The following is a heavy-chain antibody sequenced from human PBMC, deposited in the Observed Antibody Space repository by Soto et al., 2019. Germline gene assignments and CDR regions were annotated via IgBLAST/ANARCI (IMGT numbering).Heavy chain of an antibody. CDR3: ARDTRRTLMGPIYYYGLDV. CDR1: GYTFRSYT. J-gene: IGHJ6*02. V-gene: IGHV1-18*04. CDR2: ISAYTGHT. Sequence: QPPLVQSGPELKKPGASVQVSCKASGYTFRSYTINWLRQAPGQGLEWMGWISAYTGHTTYAQKFQGRMAMTTDTSASATYLELRNLGSDDTAVYFCARDTRRTLMGPIYYYGLDVWGQGTTISVSS. D-gene: IGHD3-9*01.